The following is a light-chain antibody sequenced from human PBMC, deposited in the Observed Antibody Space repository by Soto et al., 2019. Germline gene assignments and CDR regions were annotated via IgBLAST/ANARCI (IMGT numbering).Light chain of an antibody. CDR3: SSYAGSNNLGV. J-gene: IGLJ1*01. CDR1: SSDVGGYNY. CDR2: EVS. Sequence: QSALTQPPSASGSPGQSVTISCTGTSSDVGGYNYVSWYQQHPGKAPKLMIYEVSKRPSGVPDRSSGSKSGNTASLTVSGLQAEDEADYYCSSYAGSNNLGVFGTGTKVTVL. V-gene: IGLV2-8*01.